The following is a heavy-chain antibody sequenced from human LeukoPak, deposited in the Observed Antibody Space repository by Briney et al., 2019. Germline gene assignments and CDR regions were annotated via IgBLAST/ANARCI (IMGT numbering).Heavy chain of an antibody. CDR1: GYTFTSYG. CDR3: ATGPRWRWLQCRY. CDR2: FDPEDGET. Sequence: ASVKVSCKASGYTFTSYGISWVRQAPGKGLEWMGGFDPEDGETIYAQKFQGRVTMTEDTSTDTAYMELSSLRSEDTAVYYCATGPRWRWLQCRYWGQGTLVTVSS. J-gene: IGHJ4*02. D-gene: IGHD5-24*01. V-gene: IGHV1-24*01.